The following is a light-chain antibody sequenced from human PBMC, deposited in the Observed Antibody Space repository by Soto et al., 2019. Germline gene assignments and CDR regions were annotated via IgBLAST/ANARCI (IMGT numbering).Light chain of an antibody. CDR3: TSFSSRTTRV. CDR2: EVY. V-gene: IGLV2-14*03. J-gene: IGLJ1*01. Sequence: QSVLTQPASVSGSPGQSIAISCTGSSSDVGGYNYVSWYQQHPGKAPKLIIYEVYNRPSGVSDRFSGSKSGKTASLTISGLQAEDEADYYCTSFSSRTTRVFGPVTKVTV. CDR1: SSDVGGYNY.